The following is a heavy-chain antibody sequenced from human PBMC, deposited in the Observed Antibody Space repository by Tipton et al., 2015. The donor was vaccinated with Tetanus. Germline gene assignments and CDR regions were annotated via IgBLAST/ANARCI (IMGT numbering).Heavy chain of an antibody. CDR3: ARGHGSGRNSFQFDY. D-gene: IGHD3-10*01. Sequence: TLSLTCAVSGGLISTGGYSWSWFRQPPGKGLEGIGYIYHSGSTYYNPSLKSRVTISVNMAKKHFSLKLSSVTAADTAVYYCARGHGSGRNSFQFDYWGQGALVTVSS. CDR1: GGLISTGGYS. J-gene: IGHJ4*02. V-gene: IGHV4-30-2*01. CDR2: IYHSGST.